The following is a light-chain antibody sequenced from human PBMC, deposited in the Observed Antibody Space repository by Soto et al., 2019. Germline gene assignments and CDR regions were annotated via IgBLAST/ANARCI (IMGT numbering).Light chain of an antibody. CDR3: QQSYSTPRT. CDR2: AAS. V-gene: IGKV1-39*01. J-gene: IGKJ1*01. Sequence: DIQMTQSPSSLSASVGDRVTITCRASQSISSYLNWYQQKPGKAPKLLMYAASSLQSGVPSRFSGSGSGTDFTLPISSLQPEDFATYYFQQSYSTPRTFGQGTKVEIK. CDR1: QSISSY.